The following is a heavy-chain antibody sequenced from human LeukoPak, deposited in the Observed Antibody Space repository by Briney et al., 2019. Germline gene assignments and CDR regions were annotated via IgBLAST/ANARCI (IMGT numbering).Heavy chain of an antibody. V-gene: IGHV3-21*06. CDR2: ISSSGSFE. Sequence: GGSLRISCAVSGFTFESTFMNWVRQAPGKGLEWVSSISSSGSFEHYADSFKGRFTVSRDNTNNTLFLHMNGMRAEDSATYYCTRDYGARDDWGQGTPVTVSS. D-gene: IGHD4-17*01. J-gene: IGHJ4*02. CDR3: TRDYGARDD. CDR1: GFTFESTF.